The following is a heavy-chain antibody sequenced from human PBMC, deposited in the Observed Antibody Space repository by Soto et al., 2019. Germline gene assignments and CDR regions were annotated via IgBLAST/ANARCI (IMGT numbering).Heavy chain of an antibody. CDR3: AKDSLTRPFDY. CDR2: ISYDGSNK. Sequence: LRLSCAASGFTFSSYGMHWVRQAPGKGLEWVAVISYDGSNKYYADSVKGRFTISRDNSKNTLYLQMNSLRAEDTAVYYCAKDSLTRPFDYWGQGTLVTVSS. J-gene: IGHJ4*02. CDR1: GFTFSSYG. V-gene: IGHV3-30*18.